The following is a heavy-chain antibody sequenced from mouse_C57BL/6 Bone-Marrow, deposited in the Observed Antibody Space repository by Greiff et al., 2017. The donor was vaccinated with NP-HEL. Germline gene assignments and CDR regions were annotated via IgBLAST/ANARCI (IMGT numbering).Heavy chain of an antibody. V-gene: IGHV5-12*01. CDR1: GFTFSDYY. D-gene: IGHD1-1*01. Sequence: EVQLMESGGGLVQPGGSLKLSCAASGFTFSDYYMYWVRQTPEKRLEWVAYISNGGGSTYYPDTVKGRFTISRDNAKNTLYLQMSRLKSEDTAMYYCARHKYYGSQAMDYWGQGTSVTVSS. CDR3: ARHKYYGSQAMDY. J-gene: IGHJ4*01. CDR2: ISNGGGST.